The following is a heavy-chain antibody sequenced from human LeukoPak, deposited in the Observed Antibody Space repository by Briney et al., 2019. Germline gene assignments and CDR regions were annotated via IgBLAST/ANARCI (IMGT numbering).Heavy chain of an antibody. D-gene: IGHD3-10*01. V-gene: IGHV4-4*02. J-gene: IGHJ3*02. Sequence: SETLSLTCAVSGGSISSSNWWSWVRQPPGKGLEWIGEIYHSGSTNYNPSLKRRDTIAVDKSKDPFSLKLSSLTAADTAVYYCARDSDYYGSGTHAFDIWGQGTMVTVSS. CDR1: GGSISSSNW. CDR3: ARDSDYYGSGTHAFDI. CDR2: IYHSGST.